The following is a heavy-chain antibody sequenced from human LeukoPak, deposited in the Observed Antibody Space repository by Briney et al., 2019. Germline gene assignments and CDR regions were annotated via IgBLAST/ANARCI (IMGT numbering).Heavy chain of an antibody. Sequence: GGSLRLSCAGSGFTFSEYSMNWVRQAPGKGLEWVSVIYSGGSTYYADSVKGRFTISRDNSKNTLYLQMNSLRAEDTAVYYCARGTEKDAPFDYWGQGTLVTVSS. D-gene: IGHD1-1*01. CDR2: IYSGGST. CDR1: GFTFSEYS. CDR3: ARGTEKDAPFDY. J-gene: IGHJ4*02. V-gene: IGHV3-53*01.